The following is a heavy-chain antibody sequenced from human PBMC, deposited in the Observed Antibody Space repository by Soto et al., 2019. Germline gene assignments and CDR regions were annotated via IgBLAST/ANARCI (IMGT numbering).Heavy chain of an antibody. J-gene: IGHJ6*02. Sequence: PGGSLRLSCAASGFTFSSYWMSWVRQAPGKGLEWVANIKQDGSEKYYVDSVKGRFTISRDNAKNSLYLQMNSLRAEDTAVYYCARDGGWAVVTPYYYGMDVWGRGTTVTVSS. CDR1: GFTFSSYW. CDR3: ARDGGWAVVTPYYYGMDV. D-gene: IGHD2-21*02. CDR2: IKQDGSEK. V-gene: IGHV3-7*03.